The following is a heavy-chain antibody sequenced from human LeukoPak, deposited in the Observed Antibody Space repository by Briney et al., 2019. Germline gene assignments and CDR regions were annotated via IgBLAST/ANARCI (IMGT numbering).Heavy chain of an antibody. CDR2: INHSGST. CDR3: AQSGDFWSGYRSFDY. V-gene: IGHV4-34*01. Sequence: SETLSLTCAVYGGSFSGYYWSWIRQPPGKGLEWIGEINHSGSTNYNPSLKSRVTISVDTSKNQFSLKLSSVTAADTAVYYCAQSGDFWSGYRSFDYWGQGTLVTVSS. CDR1: GGSFSGYY. J-gene: IGHJ4*02. D-gene: IGHD3-3*01.